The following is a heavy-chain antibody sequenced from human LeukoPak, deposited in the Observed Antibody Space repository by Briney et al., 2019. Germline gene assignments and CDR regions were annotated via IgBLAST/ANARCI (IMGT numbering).Heavy chain of an antibody. Sequence: PSETLSLTCTVSDGSISSYYWSWIRQPPGKGLEWIGEINHSGSTNYNPSLKSRVTISVDTSKNQFSLKLSSVTAADTAVYYCAGAYCGGDCYSGRTFDIWGQGTMVTVSS. V-gene: IGHV4-34*01. J-gene: IGHJ3*02. CDR2: INHSGST. CDR1: DGSISSYY. CDR3: AGAYCGGDCYSGRTFDI. D-gene: IGHD2-21*02.